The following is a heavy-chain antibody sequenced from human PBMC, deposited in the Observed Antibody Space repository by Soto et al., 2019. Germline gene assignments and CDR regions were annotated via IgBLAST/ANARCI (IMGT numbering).Heavy chain of an antibody. CDR1: GFTFSSYG. J-gene: IGHJ6*02. CDR2: ISYDGSNK. V-gene: IGHV3-30*18. CDR3: AKIATYYDFWSGYLSQNYGMDV. D-gene: IGHD3-3*01. Sequence: GGSLRLSCAASGFTFSSYGMHWVRQAPGKGLEWVAVISYDGSNKYYADSVKGRFTISRDNSKNTLYLQMNSLRAEDTAVYYCAKIATYYDFWSGYLSQNYGMDVWGQGTTVTVSS.